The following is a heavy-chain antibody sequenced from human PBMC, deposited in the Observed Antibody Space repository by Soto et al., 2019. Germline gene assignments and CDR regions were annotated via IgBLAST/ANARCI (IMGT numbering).Heavy chain of an antibody. V-gene: IGHV4-39*01. D-gene: IGHD5-18*01. CDR3: ASKDTAMGKEGANWFDP. CDR2: IYYSGST. J-gene: IGHJ5*02. Sequence: TLSLTGTVSGGSISSSSYYWGWIRQPPGKGLEWIGSIYYSGSTYYNPSLKSRVTISVDTSKNQFSLKLSSVTAADTAVYYCASKDTAMGKEGANWFDPWGQATLVTV. CDR1: GGSISSSSYY.